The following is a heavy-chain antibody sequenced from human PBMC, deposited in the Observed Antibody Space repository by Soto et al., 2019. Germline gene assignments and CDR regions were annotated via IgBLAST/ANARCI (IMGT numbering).Heavy chain of an antibody. CDR1: GFTFSSYS. J-gene: IGHJ6*03. CDR2: ISSSSSYI. CDR3: ARDGDWDSSSSSSKGYYYYYMDV. Sequence: EVQLVESGGGLVKPGGSLRLSCAASGFTFSSYSMNWVRQAPGKGLEWVSSISSSSSYIYYADSVKGRFTISRDNAKNSLYLQMNSLRAEDTAVYYCARDGDWDSSSSSSKGYYYYYMDVWGKGTTVTVSS. D-gene: IGHD6-6*01. V-gene: IGHV3-21*01.